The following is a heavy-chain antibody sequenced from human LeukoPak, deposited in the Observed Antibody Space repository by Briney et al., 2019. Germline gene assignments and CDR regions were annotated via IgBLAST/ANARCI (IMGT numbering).Heavy chain of an antibody. Sequence: GGSLRLSCAASGFTFDDYAMHWVRQAPGKGLEWVSGISWNSGSIGYADSVKGRFTISRDNAKNSLYLQMNSLRAEDTAVYYCARGLGAPDYWGQGTLVTVSS. J-gene: IGHJ4*02. V-gene: IGHV3-9*01. CDR1: GFTFDDYA. D-gene: IGHD1-26*01. CDR2: ISWNSGSI. CDR3: ARGLGAPDY.